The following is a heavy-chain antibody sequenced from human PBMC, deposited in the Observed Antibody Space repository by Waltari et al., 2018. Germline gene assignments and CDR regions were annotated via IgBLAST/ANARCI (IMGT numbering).Heavy chain of an antibody. CDR3: ARGRNVYAGFDYNWFDP. J-gene: IGHJ5*02. CDR2: MNPNTGDT. D-gene: IGHD5-12*01. Sequence: QVQLLQSGAEVTQPGASVKVSCQASGYTFTTYEIHLVRQASGQGLEWMGWMNPNTGDTGFAQRFQGRVTMTRDTSSNTAYMELSTLTSEDTALYYCARGRNVYAGFDYNWFDPWGPGTLVTVSS. V-gene: IGHV1-8*02. CDR1: GYTFTTYE.